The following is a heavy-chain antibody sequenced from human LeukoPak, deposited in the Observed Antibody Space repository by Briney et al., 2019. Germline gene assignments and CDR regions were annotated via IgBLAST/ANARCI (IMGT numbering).Heavy chain of an antibody. D-gene: IGHD6-19*01. CDR1: GYTFTSYY. Sequence: GASVKVSCKASGYTFTSYYMHWVRQALGQGLEWMGIINPSGGSTSYAQKFQGRVTMTRDTSTSTVYMELSSLRSEDTAVYYCASSVAGTVVFDYWGQGTLVTVSS. J-gene: IGHJ4*02. CDR3: ASSVAGTVVFDY. V-gene: IGHV1-46*01. CDR2: INPSGGST.